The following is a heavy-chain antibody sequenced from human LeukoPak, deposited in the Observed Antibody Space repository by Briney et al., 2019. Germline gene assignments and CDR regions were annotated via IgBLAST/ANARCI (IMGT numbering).Heavy chain of an antibody. CDR1: GYTFTGYY. V-gene: IGHV1-2*02. Sequence: ASVKVSCKASGYTFTGYYMHWVRQAPGQGLEWMGWINPNSGGTNYAQKFQGRVTMTRDTSISTAYMELSRLISDDTAVYYCARDQGYYDSSGYHRWGQGTLVTVSS. J-gene: IGHJ4*02. CDR2: INPNSGGT. CDR3: ARDQGYYDSSGYHR. D-gene: IGHD3-22*01.